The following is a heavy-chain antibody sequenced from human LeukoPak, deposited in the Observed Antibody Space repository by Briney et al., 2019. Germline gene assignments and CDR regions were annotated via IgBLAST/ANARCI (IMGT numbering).Heavy chain of an antibody. CDR2: IYTGGNT. CDR1: GFTVSGNY. J-gene: IGHJ4*02. Sequence: GGSLRLSCAASGFTVSGNYMSWVRQAPGRGLEWVSVIYTGGNTYYADSVKGRFTISRDSSKNTLYLQMNSLRGEDTAVYYCAREGRRGPDCNGGGCYFVPGQWGQGTVVTVSS. V-gene: IGHV3-66*01. CDR3: AREGRRGPDCNGGGCYFVPGQ. D-gene: IGHD2-15*01.